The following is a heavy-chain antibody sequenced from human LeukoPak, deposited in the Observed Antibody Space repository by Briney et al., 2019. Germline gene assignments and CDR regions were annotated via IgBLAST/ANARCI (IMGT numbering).Heavy chain of an antibody. J-gene: IGHJ4*02. CDR3: ARDQELLLRH. Sequence: GGSLRLSCAASGFTFSSYSMNWVRQAPGKRLEWVSSISSSSSYIYYADSVKGRFTISRDNAKNSLYLQMNSLRAEDTAVYYCARDQELLLRHWGQGTLVTVSS. D-gene: IGHD1-26*01. CDR1: GFTFSSYS. CDR2: ISSSSSYI. V-gene: IGHV3-21*01.